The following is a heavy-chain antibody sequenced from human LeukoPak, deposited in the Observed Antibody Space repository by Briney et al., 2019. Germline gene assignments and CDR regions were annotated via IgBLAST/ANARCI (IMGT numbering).Heavy chain of an antibody. V-gene: IGHV3-23*01. CDR2: INGGGDTT. CDR3: AKALDTYGYMRFDF. Sequence: GGSLRLSCAASGFTFVSYAMTWVRQAPGKGLECVSAINGGGDTTYYADSVKGRFTISRDKSKNTMYLQMNSLRAEDTALYYCAKALDTYGYMRFDFWGQGTLVTVSS. D-gene: IGHD5-18*01. CDR1: GFTFVSYA. J-gene: IGHJ4*02.